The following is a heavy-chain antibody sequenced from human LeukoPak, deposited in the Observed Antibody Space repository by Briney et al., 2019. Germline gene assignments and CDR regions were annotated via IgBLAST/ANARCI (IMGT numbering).Heavy chain of an antibody. CDR1: GGSISSYY. CDR2: INHSGST. Sequence: SETLSLTCTVSGGSISSYYWSWIRQPPGKGLEWIGEINHSGSTNYNPSLKSRVTISVDTSKNQFSLKLSSVTAADTAVYYCARVAGYCSSTSCYRPRNYFDYWGQGTLVTVSS. V-gene: IGHV4-34*01. CDR3: ARVAGYCSSTSCYRPRNYFDY. D-gene: IGHD2-2*01. J-gene: IGHJ4*02.